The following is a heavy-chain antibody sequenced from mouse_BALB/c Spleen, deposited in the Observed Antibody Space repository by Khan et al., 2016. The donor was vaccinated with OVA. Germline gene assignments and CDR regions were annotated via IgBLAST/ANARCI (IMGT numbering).Heavy chain of an antibody. J-gene: IGHJ3*01. CDR3: ARGGYGTSFAF. V-gene: IGHV1-61*01. CDR2: IDPSDSKT. D-gene: IGHD1-1*02. CDR1: GYTFTSYW. Sequence: QVRLQQSGAELVRPGASVKLSCKASGYTFTSYWINWVKQRPGQGLEWIGMIDPSDSKTHYNQMFKDKATLTIDKSSSTAYMQLSSLTSEDSAVYGCARGGYGTSFAFWGQGTLVTVSS.